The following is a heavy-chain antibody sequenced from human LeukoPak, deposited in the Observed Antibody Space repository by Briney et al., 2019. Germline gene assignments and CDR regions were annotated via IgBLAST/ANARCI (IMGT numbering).Heavy chain of an antibody. D-gene: IGHD6-13*01. J-gene: IGHJ6*02. CDR3: ASGSWYNYGMDV. CDR1: GGSFSGYY. V-gene: IGHV4-34*01. CDR2: INHSGST. Sequence: SETLSLTCAVYGGSFSGYYWSWIRQPPGKGLEWIGEINHSGSTNYNPSLKSRVTISVDTSKNQFSLKLSSVTAADTAVYYCASGSWYNYGMDVWGQGTTVTVSS.